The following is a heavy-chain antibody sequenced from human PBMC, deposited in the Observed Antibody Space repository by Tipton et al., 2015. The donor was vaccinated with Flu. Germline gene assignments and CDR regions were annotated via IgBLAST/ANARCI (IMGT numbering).Heavy chain of an antibody. V-gene: IGHV3-23*01. CDR1: GFSFSTYA. J-gene: IGHJ4*02. D-gene: IGHD3-22*01. CDR3: AKWVRFYDSDGYYILDS. Sequence: SLRLSCAASGFSFSTYAMTWVRQAPGGGLEWLSTIRGDGDATFYADSVKGRFTISRDNSKNMVFLQMNNLRAEDTAVYFCAKWVRFYDSDGYYILDSWGLGTLVTVSS. CDR2: IRGDGDAT.